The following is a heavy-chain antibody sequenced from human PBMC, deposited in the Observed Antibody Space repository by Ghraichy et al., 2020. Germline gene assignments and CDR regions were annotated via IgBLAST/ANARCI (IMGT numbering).Heavy chain of an antibody. D-gene: IGHD6-19*01. CDR2: ISGSASTT. CDR1: GFTFSGYA. V-gene: IGHV3-23*01. Sequence: GSLRLSCAASGFTFSGYAMSWVRQAPGKGLEWVSAISGSASTTYYADSVKGRFTISRDNSKNTLYLQMNTLRAEDTAVYYCAKLRGGWYSDYWGQGTLVTVSS. CDR3: AKLRGGWYSDY. J-gene: IGHJ4*02.